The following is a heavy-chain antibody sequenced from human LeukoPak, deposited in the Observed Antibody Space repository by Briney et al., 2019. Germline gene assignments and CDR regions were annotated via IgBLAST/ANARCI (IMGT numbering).Heavy chain of an antibody. J-gene: IGHJ6*03. CDR1: GGTFSGYY. Sequence: PSQTLSLTCAVYGGTFSGYYWSWIRQPPGKGLEWIGEINHSGSTNYNPSLKSRVTISVDTSKNQFSLKLSSVTAADTAVYYCARHAVAGSYYYYYMDVWGKGTTVTISS. CDR2: INHSGST. CDR3: ARHAVAGSYYYYYMDV. V-gene: IGHV4-34*01. D-gene: IGHD6-19*01.